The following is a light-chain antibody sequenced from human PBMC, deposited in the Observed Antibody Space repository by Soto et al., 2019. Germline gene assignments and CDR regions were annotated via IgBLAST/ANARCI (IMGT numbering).Light chain of an antibody. CDR1: QAISNC. CDR3: QQFDNLPFT. J-gene: IGKJ3*01. V-gene: IGKV1-33*01. Sequence: DIQMTQSPSSLSASVGDRVTITCQASQAISNCLNWYRQKPGKAPKLLIYDASSLETGVPSRFSGSGSGTDFTFTISSLQPEDFATYYCQQFDNLPFTFGPGTKVDIK. CDR2: DAS.